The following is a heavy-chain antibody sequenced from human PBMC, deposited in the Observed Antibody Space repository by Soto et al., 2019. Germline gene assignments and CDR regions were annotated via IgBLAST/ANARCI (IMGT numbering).Heavy chain of an antibody. D-gene: IGHD3-10*01. J-gene: IGHJ4*02. CDR3: PREGNYHEF. CDR1: GFPFGIYT. CDR2: ISSSGTYI. V-gene: IGHV3-21*01. Sequence: GGSRRLSCETSGFPFGIYTMDWVRQTPGKGLEWVSSISSSGTYIDYADSVEGRFAISRDDAKNSVFLEMTSLRVDDTAVYYCPREGNYHEFWGQGTLVTVYS.